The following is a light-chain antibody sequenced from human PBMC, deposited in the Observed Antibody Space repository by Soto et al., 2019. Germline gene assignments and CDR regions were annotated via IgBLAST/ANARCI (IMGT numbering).Light chain of an antibody. J-gene: IGKJ1*01. V-gene: IGKV3-20*01. CDR1: QSVSSSY. CDR3: QQYGSSPRT. CDR2: GAS. Sequence: EIVLTQSPCTLSLSPGERATLSCRASQSVSSSYLAWCQQKPGQAPRLLIYGASSRATGIPDRFSGSGSGTDFTLTISRLEPEDFAVYYCQQYGSSPRTFGQGTKVDIK.